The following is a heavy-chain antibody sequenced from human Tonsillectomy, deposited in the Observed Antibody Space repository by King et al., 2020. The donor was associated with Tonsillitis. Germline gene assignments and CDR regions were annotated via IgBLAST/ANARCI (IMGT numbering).Heavy chain of an antibody. CDR3: CGGGFSWVQH. V-gene: IGHV4-31*03. J-gene: IGHJ1*01. Sequence: VQLQESGPGLVKPSQTLSLTCTVSGGSISSGGYYWSWIRQHPGKGLEWIGNIYYSGSTYYNPSLKSRVTISVDTSKKQFSLKLSSVTAADTAVYYCCGGGFSWVQHWGQGTLVTVSS. CDR1: GGSISSGGYY. D-gene: IGHD1-26*01. CDR2: IYYSGST.